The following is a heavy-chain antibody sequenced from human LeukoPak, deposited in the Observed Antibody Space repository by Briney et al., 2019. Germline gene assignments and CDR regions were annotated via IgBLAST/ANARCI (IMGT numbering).Heavy chain of an antibody. CDR2: IYYSGST. CDR1: GGSISSYY. V-gene: IGHV4-39*01. D-gene: IGHD2-8*01. CDR3: GMAPYYYYYMDV. J-gene: IGHJ6*03. Sequence: SETLSLACTVSGGSISSYYWGWIRQPPGKGLEWIGSIYYSGSTYYNPSLKSRVTISVDTSKNQFSLKLSSVTAADTAVYYCGMAPYYYYYMDVWGKGTTVTISS.